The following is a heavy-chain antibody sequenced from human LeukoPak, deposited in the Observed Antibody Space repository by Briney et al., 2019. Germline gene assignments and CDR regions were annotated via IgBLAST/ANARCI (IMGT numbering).Heavy chain of an antibody. CDR2: IYSGGST. Sequence: LSGGSLRLSCAASGFTVSSYAMSWVRQAPGKGLEWVSFIYSGGSTYYADSVKGRFTISRDNSKNTLYLQMNSLRAEDTAVYSCARGPGGLPYFDYWGQGTLVTVSS. D-gene: IGHD3-10*01. CDR1: GFTVSSYA. CDR3: ARGPGGLPYFDY. J-gene: IGHJ4*02. V-gene: IGHV3-66*01.